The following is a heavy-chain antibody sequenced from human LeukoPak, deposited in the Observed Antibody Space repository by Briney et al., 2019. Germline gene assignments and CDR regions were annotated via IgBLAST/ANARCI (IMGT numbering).Heavy chain of an antibody. J-gene: IGHJ5*02. Sequence: GGSLRLSCAASGSTFSTYWIHWVRQAPGEGLVWVSRINSDGSSISYADSVKGRFTISRDNAKNAVCLQMNSLRVEDTAVYYCARGYDHWGQGTLVTVSS. V-gene: IGHV3-74*01. CDR2: INSDGSSI. CDR1: GSTFSTYW. CDR3: ARGYDH.